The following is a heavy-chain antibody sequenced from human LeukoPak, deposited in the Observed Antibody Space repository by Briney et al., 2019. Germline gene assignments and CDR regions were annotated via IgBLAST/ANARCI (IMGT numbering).Heavy chain of an antibody. CDR1: GFTFSSYA. J-gene: IGHJ3*02. CDR2: ISKDGNSQ. Sequence: GGSLRLSCAASGFTFSSYALDWVRQAPGKGLEWVAVISKDGNSQNYANSVKGRFTISRDNSKNTLYLQMNSLRPEDTAVYYCAGESFDIWGQGTTVTVSS. V-gene: IGHV3-30*04. CDR3: AGESFDI.